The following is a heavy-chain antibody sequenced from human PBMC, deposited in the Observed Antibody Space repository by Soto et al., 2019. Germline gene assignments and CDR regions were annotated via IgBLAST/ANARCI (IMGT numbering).Heavy chain of an antibody. Sequence: ISGEACGGRVSGSWRSWVRQMPGNGPEWMGLIYPGDSDTRYNPSFQGQVTISADKSVTTIYLQWSSLKASDTAMYYCATRYSGSSDFDYWVQGTLVTVSS. D-gene: IGHD5-12*01. CDR2: IYPGDSDT. CDR1: GGRVSGSW. J-gene: IGHJ4*02. V-gene: IGHV5-51*01. CDR3: ATRYSGSSDFDY.